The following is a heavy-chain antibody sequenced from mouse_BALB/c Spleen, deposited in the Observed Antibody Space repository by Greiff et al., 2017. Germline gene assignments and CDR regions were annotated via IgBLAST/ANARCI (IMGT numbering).Heavy chain of an antibody. CDR1: GYSITSDYA. Sequence: EVKLEESGPGLVKPSQSLSLTCTVTGYSITSDYAWNWIRQFPGNKLEWMGYISYSGSTSYNPSLKSRISITRDTSKNQFFLQLNSVTTEDTATYYCARSPSDYYGSSYYYFDYWGQGTTLTVSS. CDR3: ARSPSDYYGSSYYYFDY. CDR2: ISYSGST. D-gene: IGHD1-1*01. V-gene: IGHV3-2*02. J-gene: IGHJ2*01.